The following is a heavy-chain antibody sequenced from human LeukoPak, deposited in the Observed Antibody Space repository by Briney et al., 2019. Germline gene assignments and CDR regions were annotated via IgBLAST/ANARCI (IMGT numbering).Heavy chain of an antibody. CDR1: GFTFSSYG. V-gene: IGHV3-30*18. Sequence: GGSLRLSCAASGFTFSSYGMHSVRQAPGKGLEWVAVISYDGSNKYYADSVKGRFTISRDNSKNTLYLQMNSQRAEDTAVYYCAKDRAVAASFFDYWGQGTLVTVSS. D-gene: IGHD6-19*01. J-gene: IGHJ4*02. CDR3: AKDRAVAASFFDY. CDR2: ISYDGSNK.